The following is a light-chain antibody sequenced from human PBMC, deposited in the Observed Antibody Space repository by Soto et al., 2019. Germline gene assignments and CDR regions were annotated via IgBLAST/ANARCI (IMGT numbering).Light chain of an antibody. J-gene: IGKJ5*01. CDR2: ATS. CDR1: QDVGRW. Sequence: DIQMTQSPSSLSASVGDTVSIPFLSSQDVGRWLSWYQQKPGKAPKILIFATSTLQSGVPSRFSGSGSGTDFTLTITSLQSEDFATYYCQQARSFPVTFGQGTRLEIK. V-gene: IGKV1D-12*01. CDR3: QQARSFPVT.